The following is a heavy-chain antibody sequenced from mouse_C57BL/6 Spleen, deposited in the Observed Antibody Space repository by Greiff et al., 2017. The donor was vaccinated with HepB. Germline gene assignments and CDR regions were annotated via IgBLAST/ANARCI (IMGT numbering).Heavy chain of an antibody. CDR1: GYAFSSSW. Sequence: VQRVESGPELVKPGASVKISCKASGYAFSSSWMNWVKQRPGKGLEWIGRIYPGDGDTNYNGKFKGKATLTADKSSSTAYMQLSSLPSEDSGVYFCARSEYNGSSDYWGQGTTLTVSS. D-gene: IGHD1-1*01. CDR2: IYPGDGDT. V-gene: IGHV1-82*01. CDR3: ARSEYNGSSDY. J-gene: IGHJ2*01.